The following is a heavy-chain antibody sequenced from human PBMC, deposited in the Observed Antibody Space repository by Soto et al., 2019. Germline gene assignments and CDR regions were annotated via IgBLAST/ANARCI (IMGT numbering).Heavy chain of an antibody. CDR3: TERSQYYYDSSGYWFAFDL. J-gene: IGHJ3*01. CDR2: ISGSGGST. V-gene: IGHV3-23*01. D-gene: IGHD3-22*01. CDR1: GFTFSSYA. Sequence: EVQLLESGGGLVQPGGSLRLSCAASGFTFSSYAMSWVRQAPGKGLEWVSAISGSGGSTYYADSVQGRFTISRDNSKNTLYLPMNSLRAQDTAVYYCTERSQYYYDSSGYWFAFDLWGQGTMVTVSS.